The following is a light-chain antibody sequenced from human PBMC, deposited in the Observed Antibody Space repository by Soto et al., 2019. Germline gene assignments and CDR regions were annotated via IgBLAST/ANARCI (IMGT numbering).Light chain of an antibody. CDR1: SSDVGGYNY. CDR3: SSYTGSSTYVV. J-gene: IGLJ2*01. CDR2: DVN. Sequence: QSALTQPASVSGSPGQSITISCTGTSSDVGGYNYVSWYQQHPGKDPKLMIYDVNNRPSGVSNRFSGSKSGNTASLTISGLQAEDEADYYCSSYTGSSTYVVFGGGTKLTVL. V-gene: IGLV2-14*01.